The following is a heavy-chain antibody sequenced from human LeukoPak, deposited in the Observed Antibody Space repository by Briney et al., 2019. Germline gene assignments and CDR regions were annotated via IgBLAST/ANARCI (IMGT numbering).Heavy chain of an antibody. CDR1: GFTITNNW. CDR2: IKNDESTA. D-gene: IGHD1-26*01. J-gene: IGHJ4*02. CDR3: ATVFKGSSLEDY. Sequence: GGSLRLSCVASGFTITNNWMYWFRQAPGRGLVWVSRIKNDESTAVYADSVKGRFTISRDNAKNTLYLQMNSLRVEDTAVYYCATVFKGSSLEDYWGQGTRVTVSS. V-gene: IGHV3-74*03.